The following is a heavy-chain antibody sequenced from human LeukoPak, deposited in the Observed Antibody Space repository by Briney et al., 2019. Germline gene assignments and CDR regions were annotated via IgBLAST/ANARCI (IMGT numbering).Heavy chain of an antibody. CDR2: INHSGST. V-gene: IGHV4-34*01. Sequence: PSETLSRTCAVYGGSFSGYYWSWIRQPPGKGLEWIGEINHSGSTNYNPSLKSRVTISVDTSKNQFSLKLSSVTAADTAVYYCAREGSSGSNIDYWGQGTLVTVSS. J-gene: IGHJ4*02. CDR3: AREGSSGSNIDY. D-gene: IGHD1-26*01. CDR1: GGSFSGYY.